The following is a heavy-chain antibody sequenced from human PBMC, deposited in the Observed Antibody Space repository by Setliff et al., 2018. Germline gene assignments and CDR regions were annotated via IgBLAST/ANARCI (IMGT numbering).Heavy chain of an antibody. J-gene: IGHJ4*02. V-gene: IGHV3-23*01. CDR1: GFTFTSYA. D-gene: IGHD1-26*01. CDR3: AKGGYSGSHYFDY. CDR2: ISGSGGST. Sequence: GGSLRLSCAASGFTFTSYAMRWVRQAPGKGLEWVSSISGSGGSTYYADSVKGRFTISRDNSNNALYLQMNSLRAEDTAIYYCAKGGYSGSHYFDYWGQGTLVTVS.